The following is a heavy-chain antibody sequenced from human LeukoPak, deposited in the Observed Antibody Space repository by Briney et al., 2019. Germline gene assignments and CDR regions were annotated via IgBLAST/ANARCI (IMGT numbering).Heavy chain of an antibody. CDR1: GGSISSYY. D-gene: IGHD6-13*01. V-gene: IGHV4-59*01. CDR2: IYYSGST. J-gene: IGHJ4*02. CDR3: ARLDRYSRTLDY. Sequence: SETLSLTCTVSGGSISSYYWSWIRQPPGKGLEWIGHIYYSGSTNYDPSLKSRVTISVDTSKNQFSLKLSSVTAADTAVYYCARLDRYSRTLDYWGQGTLVTVSS.